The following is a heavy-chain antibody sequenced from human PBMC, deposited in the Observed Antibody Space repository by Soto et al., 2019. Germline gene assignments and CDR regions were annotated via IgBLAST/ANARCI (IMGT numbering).Heavy chain of an antibody. D-gene: IGHD3-3*01. CDR3: ATRITVFGLLIPPFDP. CDR1: GGSISSGDYY. CDR2: IYYSGST. J-gene: IGHJ5*02. Sequence: SETLSLTCTVSGGSISSGDYYWSWIRQPPGKGLEWIGYIYYSGSTYYNPSLKSRVTISVDTSKNQFSLKLSSVTAADTAVYYCATRITVFGLLIPPFDPWGQGTQVTVSS. V-gene: IGHV4-30-4*01.